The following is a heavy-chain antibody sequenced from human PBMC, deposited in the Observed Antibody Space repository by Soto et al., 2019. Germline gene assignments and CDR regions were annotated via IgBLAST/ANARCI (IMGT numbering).Heavy chain of an antibody. CDR2: INAGNGNT. CDR1: GYTFTSYA. V-gene: IGHV1-3*01. CDR3: ARVGSGSYYPDDAFDI. J-gene: IGHJ3*02. Sequence: ASVKVSCKASGYTFTSYAMHWVRQAPGQRLEWMGWINAGNGNTKYSQKFQGRVTITRDTSASTAYMELSSLRSEDTAVYYCARVGSGSYYPDDAFDIWGQGTMVTVSS. D-gene: IGHD3-10*01.